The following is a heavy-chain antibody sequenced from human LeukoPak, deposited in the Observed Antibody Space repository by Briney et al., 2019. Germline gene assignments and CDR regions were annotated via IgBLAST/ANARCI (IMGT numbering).Heavy chain of an antibody. CDR3: ARDGGPYRPLDY. J-gene: IGHJ4*02. Sequence: PSETLSLTRGVSGGSISNTHWWTWVRQPPGKGLEWIGEVNLQGSTNYNPSLKSRVAISVDKSENHISLKLTSVTAADTAVYYCARDGGPYRPLDYSGQGTLVTVAS. CDR2: VNLQGST. V-gene: IGHV4-4*02. CDR1: GGSISNTHW.